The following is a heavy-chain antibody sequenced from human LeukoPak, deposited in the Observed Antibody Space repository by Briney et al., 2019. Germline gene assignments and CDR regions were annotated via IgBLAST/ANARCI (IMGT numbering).Heavy chain of an antibody. D-gene: IGHD4-23*01. CDR2: ISRRGFNT. J-gene: IGHJ4*02. CDR3: ARDIDGNSVDY. CDR1: GFTFSDYY. Sequence: GGSLRLSCAASGFTFSDYYLGWIRQAPGKGLEWISDISRRGFNTYYADSVRGRFTISRDNANKSLYLQMNSLRPEDTAVYYCARDIDGNSVDYWGLGTLVTVSS. V-gene: IGHV3-11*01.